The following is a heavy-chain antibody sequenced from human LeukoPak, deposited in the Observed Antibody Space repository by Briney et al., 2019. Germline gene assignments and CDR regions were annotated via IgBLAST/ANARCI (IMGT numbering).Heavy chain of an antibody. CDR3: ARGGGIFGVLTTAHYYGIDV. CDR1: GGTFTNSA. J-gene: IGHJ6*02. Sequence: ASVKVSCKASGGTFTNSAISWVRQAPGQGLEWMGGINPIFRTANYAQQFQDRVTIIADESTSTAYMELSLLKFEDTAVYYCARGGGIFGVLTTAHYYGIDVWGQGTTVTVSS. V-gene: IGHV1-69*13. CDR2: INPIFRTA. D-gene: IGHD3-3*01.